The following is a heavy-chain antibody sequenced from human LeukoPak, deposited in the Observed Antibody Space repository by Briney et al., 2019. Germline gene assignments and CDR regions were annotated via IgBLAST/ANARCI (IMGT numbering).Heavy chain of an antibody. CDR1: GFTFSSYA. V-gene: IGHV3-23*01. D-gene: IGHD3-22*01. CDR2: ISGSGIGT. CDR3: AKDRDTSGYYFQPDAFDI. Sequence: PGGSLRLSCAASGFTFSSYAMSWVRQAPGRGLGWVSVISGSGIGTYYADSVKGRFTISRDNSKNTVYLQMNSLRAEDTAVYYCAKDRDTSGYYFQPDAFDIWGQGTMVTVSS. J-gene: IGHJ3*02.